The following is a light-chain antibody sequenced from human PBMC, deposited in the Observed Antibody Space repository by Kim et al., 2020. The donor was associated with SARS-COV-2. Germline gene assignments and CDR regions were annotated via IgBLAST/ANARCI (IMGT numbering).Light chain of an antibody. CDR3: QAWDRSTAV. Sequence: VSPGQTANITCSGYKVGNKYASWYQQRAGQSPVLVIYQDDQRPSGVPERFSGSNSGNTATLTIRGTQAMDEADYYCQAWDRSTAVFGGGTQLTVL. CDR2: QDD. J-gene: IGLJ2*01. CDR1: KVGNKY. V-gene: IGLV3-1*01.